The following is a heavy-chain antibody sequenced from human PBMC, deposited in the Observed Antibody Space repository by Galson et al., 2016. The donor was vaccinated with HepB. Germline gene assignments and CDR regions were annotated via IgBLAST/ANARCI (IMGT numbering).Heavy chain of an antibody. CDR2: ISFDGKNK. CDR3: AKSSQILWSRDYSSGYHNALDV. Sequence: SLRLSCAASGFTFESHGMHWVRRAPGKGLEWVAIISFDGKNKHYADSVKGRFTISRDNSKNALYLQMNRLRPEDTAGYYCAKSSQILWSRDYSSGYHNALDVWGQGTMVTVSS. D-gene: IGHD3-3*01. J-gene: IGHJ3*01. CDR1: GFTFESHG. V-gene: IGHV3-30*18.